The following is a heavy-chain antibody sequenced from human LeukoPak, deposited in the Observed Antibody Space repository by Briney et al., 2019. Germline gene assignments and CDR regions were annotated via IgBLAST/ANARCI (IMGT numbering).Heavy chain of an antibody. CDR1: GFSVSSKY. Sequence: GGSLRLSCAASGFSVSSKYMNWVRQAPGKGLEWVSGISGSGDSTYYADSVKGRFTISRDNSKNTLYLQMNSLRAEDTAVYYCARRSGIAVAGAFDYWGQGTLVTVSS. J-gene: IGHJ4*02. CDR3: ARRSGIAVAGAFDY. CDR2: ISGSGDST. V-gene: IGHV3-23*01. D-gene: IGHD6-19*01.